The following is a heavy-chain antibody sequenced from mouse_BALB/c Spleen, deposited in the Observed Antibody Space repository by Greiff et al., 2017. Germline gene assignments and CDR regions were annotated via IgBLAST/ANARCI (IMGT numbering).Heavy chain of an antibody. Sequence: QVQLKQSGAELAKPGASVKMSCKASGYTFTSYWMHWVKQRPGQGLEWIGYINPSTGYTEYNQKFKDKATLTADKSSSTAYMQLSSLTSEDSAVYYCARREVRRGFDYWGQGTTLTVSS. CDR1: GYTFTSYW. CDR3: ARREVRRGFDY. V-gene: IGHV1-7*01. D-gene: IGHD2-14*01. J-gene: IGHJ2*01. CDR2: INPSTGYT.